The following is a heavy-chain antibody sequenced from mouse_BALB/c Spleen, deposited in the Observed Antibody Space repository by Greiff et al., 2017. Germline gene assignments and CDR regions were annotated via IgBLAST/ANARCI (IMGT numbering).Heavy chain of an antibody. CDR1: GFTFSSYT. Sequence: DVKLQASGGGLVQPGGSLKLSCAASGFTFSSYTMSWVRQTPEKRLEWVAYISNGGGSTYYPDTVKGRFTISRDNAKNTLYLQMSSLKSEDTAMYYCARPGITTAWFAYWGQGTLVTVSA. J-gene: IGHJ3*01. CDR2: ISNGGGST. V-gene: IGHV5-12-2*01. CDR3: ARPGITTAWFAY. D-gene: IGHD2-4*01.